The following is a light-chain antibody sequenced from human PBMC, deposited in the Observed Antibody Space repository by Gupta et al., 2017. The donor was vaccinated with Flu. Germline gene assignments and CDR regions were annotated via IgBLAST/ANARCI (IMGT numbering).Light chain of an antibody. J-gene: IGLJ2*01. CDR2: DDN. V-gene: IGLV3-21*02. CDR3: QVWDRSSDQHVV. CDR1: NIGSKS. Sequence: GDNIGSKSVAWYQRKPGQAPVLLVYDDNKWFPGLPERVSGFNSGNAATLTISRVEAGDEADYYCQVWDRSSDQHVVFGGGTKLTVL.